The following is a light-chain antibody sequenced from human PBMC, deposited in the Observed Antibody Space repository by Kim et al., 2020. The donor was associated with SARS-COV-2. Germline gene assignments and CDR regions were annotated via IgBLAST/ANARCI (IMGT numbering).Light chain of an antibody. J-gene: IGLJ2*01. CDR1: SANTGSNY. CDR2: RKN. Sequence: GRRGPSPGFGTSANTGSNYVYSYQQPPGTAPKLLLFRKNQRPSGVPDRFAGSKSGTSASLAISGLRSEAEADYYCAAWDDSLSGVVFGGGTQLTVL. V-gene: IGLV1-47*01. CDR3: AAWDDSLSGVV.